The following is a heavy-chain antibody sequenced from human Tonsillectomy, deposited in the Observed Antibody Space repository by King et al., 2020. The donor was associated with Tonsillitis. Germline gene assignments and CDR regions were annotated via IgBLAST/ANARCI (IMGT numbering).Heavy chain of an antibody. CDR2: ISSSSSYI. J-gene: IGHJ3*02. Sequence: VQLVESGGGLVKPGGSLRLSCAASGFTFSSYSMNWVRQAPGKGLEGVSSISSSSSYIYYADSVKGRFTISRDNAKNSLYLQMNSLRAEDTAVYYCARGSSGYYIHAFDMWGQGTKVTVSS. V-gene: IGHV3-21*01. D-gene: IGHD3-22*01. CDR1: GFTFSSYS. CDR3: ARGSSGYYIHAFDM.